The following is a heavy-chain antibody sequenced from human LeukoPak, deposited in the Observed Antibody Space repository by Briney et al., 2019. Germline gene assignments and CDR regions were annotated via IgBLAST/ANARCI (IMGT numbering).Heavy chain of an antibody. J-gene: IGHJ4*02. D-gene: IGHD3-22*01. CDR3: TRNPHRTTVIVVLLPYHDY. V-gene: IGHV3-49*04. CDR2: IRSKAYGGTT. CDR1: GFTFSNYA. Sequence: GGSLRLSCAASGFTFSNYAMSWVRQAPGRGLEWVGFIRSKAYGGTTEYAASVKGRFTISRDDSKNIAYLQMNSLKTEDTAVYFCTRNPHRTTVIVVLLPYHDYWGQGTLVTVSS.